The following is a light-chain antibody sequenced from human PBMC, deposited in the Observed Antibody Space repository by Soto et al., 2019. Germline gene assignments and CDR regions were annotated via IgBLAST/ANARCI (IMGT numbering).Light chain of an antibody. CDR3: QQLNNYPFT. CDR2: AAS. J-gene: IGKJ3*01. V-gene: IGKV1-9*01. Sequence: DIQLTQSPSFLSASAGDRVTISCRASQGISSYLAWYQQKPGKAPKLLIYAASTLQSGVPSMFSGSESGTEFTLTISSLQPEDFATYYCQQLNNYPFTFGPGTKVDIK. CDR1: QGISSY.